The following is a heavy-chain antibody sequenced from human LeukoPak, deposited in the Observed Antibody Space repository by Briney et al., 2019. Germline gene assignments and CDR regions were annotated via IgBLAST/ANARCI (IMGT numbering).Heavy chain of an antibody. J-gene: IGHJ5*02. CDR3: ARRYGSGSYSWFDP. Sequence: SETLSLTCAVYGGSFSDYFWSWIRQPPGKGLEWIGEINHSGSTKYNPSLKSRITISVDTSKNQFSLKLTSVTAADTAAYYCARRYGSGSYSWFDPWGQGNLVTVSS. CDR2: INHSGST. D-gene: IGHD3-10*01. CDR1: GGSFSDYF. V-gene: IGHV4-34*01.